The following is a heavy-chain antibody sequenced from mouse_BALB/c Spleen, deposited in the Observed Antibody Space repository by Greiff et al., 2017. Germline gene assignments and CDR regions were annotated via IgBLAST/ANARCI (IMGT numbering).Heavy chain of an antibody. V-gene: IGHV5-17*02. CDR2: IISDSSYI. CDR3: ARFTYYGSSAYFDY. D-gene: IGHD1-1*01. CDR1: GFTFSSFG. Sequence: QPVEFGGGLVQPGGFRKLFRAASGFTFSSFGLHWVRQAPEKGLEWVAYIISDSSYIYYADTVKGRFTISSDNPQNTLFLQMTSLRSEDTAMYYCARFTYYGSSAYFDYWGEGTTLTVSS. J-gene: IGHJ2*01.